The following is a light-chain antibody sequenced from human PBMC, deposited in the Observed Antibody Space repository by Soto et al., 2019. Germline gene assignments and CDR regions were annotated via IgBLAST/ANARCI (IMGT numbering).Light chain of an antibody. J-gene: IGKJ1*01. V-gene: IGKV3-11*01. CDR2: DAS. CDR3: QQSSNWQGT. CDR1: QSVSTY. Sequence: EIVLTQSPATLSLSPGERATLSCRASQSVSTYLAWYQQTPGRPPRLLIYDASKRAPGIPARFSGSGSGTDLTRTGSSLEPEDFAVYYCQQSSNWQGTFGRGTRVDIK.